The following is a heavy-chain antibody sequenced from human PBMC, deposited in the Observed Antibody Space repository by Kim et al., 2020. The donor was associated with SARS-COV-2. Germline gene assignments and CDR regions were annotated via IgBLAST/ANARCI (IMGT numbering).Heavy chain of an antibody. J-gene: IGHJ5*02. CDR2: ISSSSSTI. V-gene: IGHV3-48*04. Sequence: GGSLRLSCAASGFTFSSYSMNWVRQAPGKGLEWVSYISSSSSTIYYADSVKGRFTISRDNAKNSLYLQMNSLRAEDTAVYYCARGWQVRATGDWFDPWGQGTLVNVSS. CDR1: GFTFSSYS. D-gene: IGHD1-26*01. CDR3: ARGWQVRATGDWFDP.